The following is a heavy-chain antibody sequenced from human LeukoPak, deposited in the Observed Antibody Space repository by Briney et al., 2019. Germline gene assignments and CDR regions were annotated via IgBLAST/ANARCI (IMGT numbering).Heavy chain of an antibody. CDR2: VYPGDSDT. Sequence: KPGESLKISCKGSGYSITSYWIGWVRQMPGKGLEWVGIVYPGDSDTTYSPSFQGQVTISADKSISTAYLQWSSLKASDTAMYYCARGITIFGVVYSFDPWGQGTLVTVSS. J-gene: IGHJ5*02. V-gene: IGHV5-51*01. D-gene: IGHD3-3*01. CDR3: ARGITIFGVVYSFDP. CDR1: GYSITSYW.